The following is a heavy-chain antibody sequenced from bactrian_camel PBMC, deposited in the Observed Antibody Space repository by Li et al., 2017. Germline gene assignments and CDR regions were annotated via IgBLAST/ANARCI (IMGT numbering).Heavy chain of an antibody. Sequence: HVQLVESGGGSVQSGGSLRLSCTASGITYTKYCMAWFRQAPGEEREAVATIYSASGSTYYGDSVKGRFAISRDIAKNTLYLQLNSLKTEDTAMYYCRQSGVPGLRSQGTQVTVS. D-gene: IGHD5*01. J-gene: IGHJ4*01. CDR2: IYSASGST. V-gene: IGHV3S1*01. CDR1: GITYTKYC.